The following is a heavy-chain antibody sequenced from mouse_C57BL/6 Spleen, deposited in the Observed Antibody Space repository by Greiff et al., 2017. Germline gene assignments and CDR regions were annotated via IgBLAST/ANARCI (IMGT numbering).Heavy chain of an antibody. CDR2: IDPSDSET. J-gene: IGHJ3*01. D-gene: IGHD2-2*01. CDR3: ARSDGYGWFAD. CDR1: GYTFTSYW. Sequence: QVQLQQPGAELVRPGSSVKLSCKASGYTFTSYWMHWVKQRPIQGLEWIGNIDPSDSETHYNQKFKDKATLTVDKSSSTSYMQLSSLTSEYSAVYYCARSDGYGWFADWGQGTLVTVSA. V-gene: IGHV1-52*01.